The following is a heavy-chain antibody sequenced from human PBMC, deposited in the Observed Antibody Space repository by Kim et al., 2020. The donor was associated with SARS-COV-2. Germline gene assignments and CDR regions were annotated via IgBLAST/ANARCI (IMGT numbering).Heavy chain of an antibody. V-gene: IGHV3-30*18. Sequence: GGSLRLSCAASGFTFSSYGMHWVRQAPGKGLEWVAVISYDGSNKYYADSVKGRFTISRDNSKNTLYLQMNSLRAEDTAVYYCAKDGGYCSSTSCYTEDHPVTYYFDYWGQGTLVTVSS. CDR3: AKDGGYCSSTSCYTEDHPVTYYFDY. J-gene: IGHJ4*02. D-gene: IGHD2-2*02. CDR1: GFTFSSYG. CDR2: ISYDGSNK.